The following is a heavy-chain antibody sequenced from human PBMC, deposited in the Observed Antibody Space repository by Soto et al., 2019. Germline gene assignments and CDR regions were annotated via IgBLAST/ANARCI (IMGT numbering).Heavy chain of an antibody. J-gene: IGHJ4*02. Sequence: GGSLRLSCEASGFTFSDYWMSWVRQAPGKGPEWVANIKFDGSEKQYVDSVRGRFTISRDNSRSSLSLQMNSLRAGDTAVYYCVKDGGYCSSSTCYAPRNHYFDSWGQGTLVTVS. CDR2: IKFDGSEK. CDR3: VKDGGYCSSSTCYAPRNHYFDS. D-gene: IGHD2-2*01. CDR1: GFTFSDYW. V-gene: IGHV3-7*03.